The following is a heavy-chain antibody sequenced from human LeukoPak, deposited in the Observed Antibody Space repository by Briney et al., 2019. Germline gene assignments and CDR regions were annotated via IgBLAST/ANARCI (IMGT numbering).Heavy chain of an antibody. CDR3: ARGEPTAVAESFDY. CDR1: GFTVYTNY. J-gene: IGHJ4*02. V-gene: IGHV3-53*01. CDR2: IYSGGST. Sequence: GGSLRLSCAASGFTVYTNYMGWVRQAPGKGLDWVSIIYSGGSTFYADSVKGRFTISRDNYRNTLFLQMNSLKPEDTAVYYCARGEPTAVAESFDYWGQGTLVTVSS. D-gene: IGHD6-19*01.